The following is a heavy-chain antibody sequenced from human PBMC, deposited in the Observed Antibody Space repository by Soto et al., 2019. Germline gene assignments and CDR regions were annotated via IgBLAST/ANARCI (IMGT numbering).Heavy chain of an antibody. Sequence: QVQLQESGPGLVKPSQTLSLTCTVSGGSISSGDYYWSWIRQPPGKGLEWIGYIYYSGSTYYNPSLKSRVXXSXDXSKNQFSLKLSSVTAADTAVYYCARVTVTSLYYFDYWGQGTLVTVSS. D-gene: IGHD4-17*01. CDR3: ARVTVTSLYYFDY. CDR1: GGSISSGDYY. J-gene: IGHJ4*02. V-gene: IGHV4-30-4*01. CDR2: IYYSGST.